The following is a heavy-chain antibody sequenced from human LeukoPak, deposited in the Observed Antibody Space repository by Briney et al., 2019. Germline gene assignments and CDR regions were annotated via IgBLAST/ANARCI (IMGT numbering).Heavy chain of an antibody. J-gene: IGHJ4*02. CDR2: INPNSGGT. CDR1: GYTFTGYY. CDR3: AAWANDYGDYPFDY. D-gene: IGHD4-17*01. Sequence: GASVKVSCKASGYTFTGYYMHWVRQAPGQGLEWMGWINPNSGGTNYAQKFQGRVTMTRDTSISTAYMELSRLRSDDTAVYYCAAWANDYGDYPFDYWGQGTLVTVSS. V-gene: IGHV1-2*02.